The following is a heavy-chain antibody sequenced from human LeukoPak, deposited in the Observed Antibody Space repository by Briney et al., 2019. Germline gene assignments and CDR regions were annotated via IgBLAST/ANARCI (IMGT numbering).Heavy chain of an antibody. J-gene: IGHJ1*01. D-gene: IGHD3-10*01. CDR3: SKDRIVISFGDVSKH. Sequence: PGGSLRLSCAAPGFIFSGYGMQWVRQAPGKGLEWVALIAHDESTIHYADSVKGRFTISRDNSKNTLYLQMNNLRVEDTAIYYCSKDRIVISFGDVSKHWGQGTLVTVSS. V-gene: IGHV3-30*18. CDR2: IAHDESTI. CDR1: GFIFSGYG.